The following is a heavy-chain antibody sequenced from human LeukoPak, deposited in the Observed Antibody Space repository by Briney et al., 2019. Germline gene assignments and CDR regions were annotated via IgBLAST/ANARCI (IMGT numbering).Heavy chain of an antibody. CDR2: IYYSGST. CDR3: ARQGRGPQHAFDI. V-gene: IGHV4-39*01. Sequence: TSETLSLTCTVSGGSISSSSYYWGWIRQPPGKGLEWIGSIYYSGSTYYNPSLKSRVTISVDTSKNQFSLKLSSVTAADTAVYYCARQGRGPQHAFDIWGQGTMVTVSS. D-gene: IGHD3-10*01. CDR1: GGSISSSSYY. J-gene: IGHJ3*02.